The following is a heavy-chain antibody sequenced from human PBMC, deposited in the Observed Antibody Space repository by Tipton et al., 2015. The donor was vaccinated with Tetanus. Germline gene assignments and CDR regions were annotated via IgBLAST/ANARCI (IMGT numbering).Heavy chain of an antibody. CDR1: GGSISNYY. CDR2: IYYSGTT. Sequence: TLSLTCTVSGGSISNYYWSWIRQPPGKGLEWIGYIYYSGTTNYNPSLKSRVTISVDTSKNQFSLQLTSVTAADAAVYYCARGGALAGAFDIWGPGTIVPVSS. V-gene: IGHV4-59*01. D-gene: IGHD1-26*01. CDR3: ARGGALAGAFDI. J-gene: IGHJ3*02.